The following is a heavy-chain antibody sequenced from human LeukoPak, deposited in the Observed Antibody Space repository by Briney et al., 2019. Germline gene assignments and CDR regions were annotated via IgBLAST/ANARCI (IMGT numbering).Heavy chain of an antibody. V-gene: IGHV4-39*01. CDR3: ARIIYDGSEGNWLYP. Sequence: PSETLSLTCTVSGGSISSSSYYWGWIRQPPGKGLEWIGSIYYSRSTYYNPSLKNRVTISVDTSKNQFSPKLSSVTTADTAVYYCARIIYDGSEGNWLYPWGQGALVTVSS. J-gene: IGHJ5*02. CDR1: GGSISSSSYY. CDR2: IYYSRST. D-gene: IGHD3-10*01.